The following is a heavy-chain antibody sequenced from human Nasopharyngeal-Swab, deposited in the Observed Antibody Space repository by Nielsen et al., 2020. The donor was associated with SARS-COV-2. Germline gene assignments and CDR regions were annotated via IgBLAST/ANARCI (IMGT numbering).Heavy chain of an antibody. J-gene: IGHJ5*02. V-gene: IGHV3-30*03. Sequence: GGSLRLSCAGSGFTFSSYGMNWVRQAPGKGLEWVAVMSNDGNYKFYADSVKGRFIISRDNSKNTLYLQMNSLRAEDTAVYYCARDNGYCSGDACYLGGWLDPWGQGTLVTVSS. CDR1: GFTFSSYG. D-gene: IGHD2-15*01. CDR3: ARDNGYCSGDACYLGGWLDP. CDR2: MSNDGNYK.